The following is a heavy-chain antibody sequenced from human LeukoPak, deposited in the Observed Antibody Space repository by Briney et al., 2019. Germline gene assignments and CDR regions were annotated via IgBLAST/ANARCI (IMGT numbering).Heavy chain of an antibody. CDR3: AKSWVDSSGYY. CDR2: ISTSSSYI. CDR1: GFTFNRYN. D-gene: IGHD3-22*01. J-gene: IGHJ4*02. V-gene: IGHV3-21*04. Sequence: GGSLRLSCAASGFTFNRYNMNWVRRAPGKGLEWVSSISTSSSYIYYADSVRGRFTISRDNAKNSLYLQMNSLRAEDTAVYYCAKSWVDSSGYYWGQGTLVTVSS.